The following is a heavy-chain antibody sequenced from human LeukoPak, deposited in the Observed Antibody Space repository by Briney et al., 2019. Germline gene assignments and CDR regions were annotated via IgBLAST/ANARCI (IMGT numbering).Heavy chain of an antibody. V-gene: IGHV3-48*01. J-gene: IGHJ4*02. D-gene: IGHD4-17*01. Sequence: PRGSLRLSCAASGFTFSSYSMNWVRQAPGKGLEWVSYISSSSSTIYYADSVKGRFTISRDNAKNSLYLQMNSLRAEDTAVYYCARDQMTTVTTPFDYWGQGTLVTVSS. CDR2: ISSSSSTI. CDR1: GFTFSSYS. CDR3: ARDQMTTVTTPFDY.